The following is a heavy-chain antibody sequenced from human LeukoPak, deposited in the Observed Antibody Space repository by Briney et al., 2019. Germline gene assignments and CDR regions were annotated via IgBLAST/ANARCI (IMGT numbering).Heavy chain of an antibody. V-gene: IGHV3-7*01. Sequence: PGGSLRLSCAASGFTFSSYWMSWVRQAPGKGLEWVANIKQDGSEKYYVDSVKGRFTISRDNAKNSLYLQMNSLRAEDTAVYYCARDRSSSWYQNFDYWAREPWSPSPQ. J-gene: IGHJ4*02. D-gene: IGHD6-13*01. CDR3: ARDRSSSWYQNFDY. CDR2: IKQDGSEK. CDR1: GFTFSSYW.